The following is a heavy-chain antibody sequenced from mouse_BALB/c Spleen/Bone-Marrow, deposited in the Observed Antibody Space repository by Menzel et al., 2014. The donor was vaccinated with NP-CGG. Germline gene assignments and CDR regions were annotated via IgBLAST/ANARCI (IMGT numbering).Heavy chain of an antibody. CDR3: ARPPFDY. CDR2: ISNSGGSI. Sequence: EVQVVESRGGLVQPGGSLKLSCAASGFTFSSYTMSWVRQTPEKRLEWVAYISNSGGSIYYPDTVKGRFTISRDNAKNTLYLQMSSLKSEDTAMYYCARPPFDYWGQGTTLTVSS. J-gene: IGHJ2*01. V-gene: IGHV5-12-2*01. CDR1: GFTFSSYT.